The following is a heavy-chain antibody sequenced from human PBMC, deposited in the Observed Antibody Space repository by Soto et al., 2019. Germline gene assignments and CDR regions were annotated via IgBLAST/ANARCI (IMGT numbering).Heavy chain of an antibody. CDR2: INPKSGGT. J-gene: IGHJ6*02. CDR1: GYSFTDYH. CDR3: ARGDSTDCSNGVCSFFYNHDMDV. D-gene: IGHD2-8*01. V-gene: IGHV1-2*04. Sequence: ASGEVSGKASGYSFTDYHIHWVRQAPGQGLEWLGRINPKSGGTSTAQKFQGWVTMTTDTSISTASMELTRLTSDDTAIYYCARGDSTDCSNGVCSFFYNHDMDVWG.